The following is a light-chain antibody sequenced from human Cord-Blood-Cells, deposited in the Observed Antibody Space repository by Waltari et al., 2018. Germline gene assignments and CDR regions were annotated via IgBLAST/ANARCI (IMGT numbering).Light chain of an antibody. CDR1: QSVLYSSNNKNY. Sequence: DIVMTQSPDSLAVSLGERATINCKSSQSVLYSSNNKNYLAWYQQKPGQPPKLLIYWASTRESGVPDRFSGSGSGTDFTLTISSLQAEDVAVYYCQQCYSTPFTFGPGTKVDIE. CDR3: QQCYSTPFT. CDR2: WAS. V-gene: IGKV4-1*01. J-gene: IGKJ3*01.